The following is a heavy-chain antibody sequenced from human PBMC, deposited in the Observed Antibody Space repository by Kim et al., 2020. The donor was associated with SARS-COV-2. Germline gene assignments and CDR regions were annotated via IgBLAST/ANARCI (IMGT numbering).Heavy chain of an antibody. CDR2: ISSDGGNK. V-gene: IGHV3-33*01. Sequence: GGSLRLSCAASGFTFNSYGMHWVRQAPGKGLEWVAVISSDGGNKYYADSVKGRFTISRDNSKNTLYLQMNSLRAEDTAVYYCARDTPVWFAELSYYFDYWGQGTLVTVSS. CDR3: ARDTPVWFAELSYYFDY. CDR1: GFTFNSYG. J-gene: IGHJ4*02. D-gene: IGHD3-10*01.